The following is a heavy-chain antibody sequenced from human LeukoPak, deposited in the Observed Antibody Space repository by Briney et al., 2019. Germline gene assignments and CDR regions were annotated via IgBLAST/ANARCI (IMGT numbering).Heavy chain of an antibody. CDR3: ARDNGRYDILSGYLAGRWGIDY. CDR2: INYSGTT. V-gene: IGHV4-39*07. Sequence: SETLSLTCSVSGGSISRSTYYWGWIRQPPGKGLEWIATINYSGTTHYIPSLNSRVTISADTSNNQFSLKVKSVTAADTAVYYCARDNGRYDILSGYLAGRWGIDYWGQGTLVTVSS. D-gene: IGHD3-9*01. J-gene: IGHJ4*02. CDR1: GGSISRSTYY.